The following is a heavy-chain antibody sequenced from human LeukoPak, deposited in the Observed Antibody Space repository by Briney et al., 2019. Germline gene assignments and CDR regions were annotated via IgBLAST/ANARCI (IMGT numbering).Heavy chain of an antibody. Sequence: ARGSLRLSCAASGFTFSSYWMSWVRQAPGKGLEWVANIKQDGSEKYYVDSVKGRFTISRDNAKNSLYLQMNSLRAEDTAVYYCARENSSSPTGLYYYYYMDVWGKGTTVTVSS. CDR3: ARENSSSPTGLYYYYYMDV. D-gene: IGHD6-6*01. CDR1: GFTFSSYW. V-gene: IGHV3-7*01. CDR2: IKQDGSEK. J-gene: IGHJ6*03.